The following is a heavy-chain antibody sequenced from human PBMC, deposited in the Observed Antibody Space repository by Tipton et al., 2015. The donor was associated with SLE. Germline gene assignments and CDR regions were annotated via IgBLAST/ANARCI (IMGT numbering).Heavy chain of an antibody. CDR3: ARVPLGQRQTGYWYFDL. D-gene: IGHD1/OR15-1a*01. J-gene: IGHJ2*01. V-gene: IGHV4-34*01. CDR2: INHSGNT. CDR1: GGSFSGYY. Sequence: TPSLTCAVYGGSFSGYYWTWIRQPPGKGLEWIGEINHSGNTNFNSSLKSRVTISVDTSRNQFSLKLTSVTAADTAVYFCARVPLGQRQTGYWYFDLWGRGTLVTVSS.